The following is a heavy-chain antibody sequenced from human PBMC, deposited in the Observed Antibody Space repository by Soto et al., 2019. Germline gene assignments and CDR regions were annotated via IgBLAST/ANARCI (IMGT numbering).Heavy chain of an antibody. V-gene: IGHV3-7*01. CDR1: GSTLESHW. D-gene: IGHD3-3*01. CDR3: ATEGDFWSGFYGWFGY. J-gene: IGHJ4*02. CDR2: IRQDGTEI. Sequence: EVQLVESGGGLVQPGGSLRLVCVDSGSTLESHWMAWVRQAPGKGLEWVANIRQDGTEIHYVEAVRGRFIISRDNAKKSVYLQMNSLRVEDSARYYCATEGDFWSGFYGWFGYWGQGNLVTVSS.